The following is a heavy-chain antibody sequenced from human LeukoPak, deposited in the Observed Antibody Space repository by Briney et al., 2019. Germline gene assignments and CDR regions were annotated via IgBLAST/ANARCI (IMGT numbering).Heavy chain of an antibody. J-gene: IGHJ5*02. CDR2: IYSGGGT. V-gene: IGHV3-53*01. CDR1: GFTVSSNY. CDR3: ARDRDSGSYCFDP. Sequence: GGSLRLSCVASGFTVSSNYMSWVRQAPGKGLEWVSVIYSGGGTYYADSVKGRFTISRDNSKNTVYLQMNSLRAEDTAVYYCARDRDSGSYCFDPWGQGTLVTVSS. D-gene: IGHD3-10*01.